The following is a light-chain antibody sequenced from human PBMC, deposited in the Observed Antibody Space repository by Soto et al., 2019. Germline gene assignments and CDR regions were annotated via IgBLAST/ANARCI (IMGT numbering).Light chain of an antibody. Sequence: QSALTQPASVSGSPGQSITISCTGSSSDVGSYNFVSWYQHHPGKAPEVIIYEVRKRPSGASNRFSGSKSGNTASLTISGLQAEDAADYHCCSYAGRSTWVFGGGTQVTVL. V-gene: IGLV2-23*02. CDR1: SSDVGSYNF. CDR2: EVR. J-gene: IGLJ3*02. CDR3: CSYAGRSTWV.